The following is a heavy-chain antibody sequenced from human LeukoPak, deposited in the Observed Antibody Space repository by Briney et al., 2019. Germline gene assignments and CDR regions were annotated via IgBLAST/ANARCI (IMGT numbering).Heavy chain of an antibody. CDR1: GDSVSSNSAA. CDR3: ARAPIGGWYFDL. Sequence: QTLPLTCAISGDSVSSNSAAWNWIRQSPSRGLEWLGRTYYRSKWSNDYAVSVKSRITINPDTSQNQFSLQLNSLTPEDTAVYYCARAPIGGWYFDLWGRGTLVTVSS. V-gene: IGHV6-1*01. J-gene: IGHJ2*01. D-gene: IGHD2-15*01. CDR2: TYYRSKWSN.